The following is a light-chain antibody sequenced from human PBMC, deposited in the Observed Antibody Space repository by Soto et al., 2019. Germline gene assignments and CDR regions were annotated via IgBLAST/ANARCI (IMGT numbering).Light chain of an antibody. Sequence: SYELTQPPSVSVAPGQTARITCGGNNLGGKSVHWYQQKPGQAPVLVVYDDSDRPSGIPERFSGSNSVNTATLTISRVAAGDEADYYCQVWESGRGVFGTGTKVTVL. CDR1: NLGGKS. J-gene: IGLJ1*01. CDR2: DDS. CDR3: QVWESGRGV. V-gene: IGLV3-21*02.